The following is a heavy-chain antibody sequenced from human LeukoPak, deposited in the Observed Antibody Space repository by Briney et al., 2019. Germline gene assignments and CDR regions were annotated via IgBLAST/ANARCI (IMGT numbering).Heavy chain of an antibody. CDR1: GFTFSIYS. CDR3: ARDVGATRRFFDY. D-gene: IGHD1-26*01. V-gene: IGHV3-21*01. Sequence: PGGSLRLSCAASGFTFSIYSMNWVRQAPGKGLEWVSSISSGSGYIYYADSVKGRFTISRDNAKNSLYLQMNSLRAEDTAVYYCARDVGATRRFFDYWGQGTLVTVPS. CDR2: ISSGSGYI. J-gene: IGHJ4*02.